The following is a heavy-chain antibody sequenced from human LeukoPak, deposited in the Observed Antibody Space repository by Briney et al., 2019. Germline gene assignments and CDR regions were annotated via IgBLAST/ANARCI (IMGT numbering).Heavy chain of an antibody. V-gene: IGHV1-18*01. J-gene: IGHJ4*02. Sequence: AAVKVSCKASGYTFTSYGISWVRHAHGQGLEWMGCISAYNGNTNYAQTLQGRVTMTTDTSTSTAYTELRSLRSDASAVYYCAREGSSWYWGQGTLVTVSS. CDR1: GYTFTSYG. D-gene: IGHD6-13*01. CDR3: AREGSSWY. CDR2: ISAYNGNT.